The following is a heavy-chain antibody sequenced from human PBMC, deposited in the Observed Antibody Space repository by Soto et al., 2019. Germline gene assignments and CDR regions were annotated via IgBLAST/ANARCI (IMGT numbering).Heavy chain of an antibody. CDR3: ASECGRPSCPYSFEC. D-gene: IGHD2-2*01. CDR1: GCTFRSYW. Sequence: EAQLVESGGGLVQVGGSLRLSCEASGCTFRSYWMSWVRQAPGKGLEWVATIRQDGSETHYLDPVKGRFTILRDNAKNMVSLQMNSLRGDDTALYYCASECGRPSCPYSFECCGHGALVTVSS. V-gene: IGHV3-7*01. J-gene: IGHJ4*01. CDR2: IRQDGSET.